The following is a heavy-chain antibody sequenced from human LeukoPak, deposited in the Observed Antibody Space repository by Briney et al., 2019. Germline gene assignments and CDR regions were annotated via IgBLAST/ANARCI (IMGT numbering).Heavy chain of an antibody. CDR3: AREYGAYCGGDCYSGMSYYYYGMDV. CDR1: GGSISSGDYY. Sequence: PSQTLSLTCTVSGGSISSGDYYWSWIRQPPGKGLEWIGYIYYSGSTYYNPSLKSRVTISVDTSKNQFSLKPSSVTAADTAVYYCAREYGAYCGGDCYSGMSYYYYGMDVWGQGTTVTVSS. D-gene: IGHD2-21*02. J-gene: IGHJ6*02. CDR2: IYYSGST. V-gene: IGHV4-30-4*01.